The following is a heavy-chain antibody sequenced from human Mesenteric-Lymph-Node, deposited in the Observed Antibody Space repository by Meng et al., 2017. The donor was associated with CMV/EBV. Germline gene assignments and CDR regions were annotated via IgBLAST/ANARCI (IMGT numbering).Heavy chain of an antibody. Sequence: GESLKISCAASGFTFSSSWMHWVRQAPGKGLEWVAFIRYDGSNKYYADSMKGRSTISRDNSKNTLYLQMNSLRVEDTAVYYCAPSWGGSSWYYDYWGQGTLVTVSS. J-gene: IGHJ4*02. V-gene: IGHV3-30*02. D-gene: IGHD6-13*01. CDR1: GFTFSSSW. CDR3: APSWGGSSWYYDY. CDR2: IRYDGSNK.